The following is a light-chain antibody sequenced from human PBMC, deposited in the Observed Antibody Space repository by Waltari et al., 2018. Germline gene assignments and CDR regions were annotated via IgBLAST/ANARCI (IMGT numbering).Light chain of an antibody. Sequence: DIVLTQSPASLSVSLGERATITCTSSQSVSFLSREKNFLAWYQQKSRQTPKLLIYWAGVRESGVPDRFSGSGSGTNFTLTISSLQAEDAAVYYCQQYSTSPCTFGPGTTVEI. V-gene: IGKV4-1*01. CDR2: WAG. CDR1: QSVSFLSREKNF. CDR3: QQYSTSPCT. J-gene: IGKJ3*01.